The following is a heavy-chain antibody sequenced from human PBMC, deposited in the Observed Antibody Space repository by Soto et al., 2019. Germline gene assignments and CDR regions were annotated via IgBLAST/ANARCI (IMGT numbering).Heavy chain of an antibody. CDR3: ARDDYTYGVY. V-gene: IGHV3-11*01. CDR2: IGPYGNSI. Sequence: PGGSLRLSCASSVFSFIDYFMSWIRQAPGKGLEWVSYIGPYGNSIYYADSVKGRFTISRDDAKKSLYLHMNSLRAEDTAVYYCARDDYTYGVYWGQGSLVTVSS. CDR1: VFSFIDYF. D-gene: IGHD3-3*01. J-gene: IGHJ4*02.